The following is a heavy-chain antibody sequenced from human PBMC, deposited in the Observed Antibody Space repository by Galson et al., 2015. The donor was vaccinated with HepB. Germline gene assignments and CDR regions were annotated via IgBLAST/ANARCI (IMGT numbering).Heavy chain of an antibody. CDR3: AREVIVVVPAAINNGMDV. D-gene: IGHD2-2*02. CDR2: IIPILGIA. CDR1: GGTFSSYT. Sequence: SVKVSCKASGGTFSSYTISWVRQAPGQGLEWMGRIIPILGIANYAQKFQGRVTITADKSTSTAYMELSSLRSEDTAAYYCAREVIVVVPAAINNGMDVWGQGTTVTVSS. J-gene: IGHJ6*02. V-gene: IGHV1-69*04.